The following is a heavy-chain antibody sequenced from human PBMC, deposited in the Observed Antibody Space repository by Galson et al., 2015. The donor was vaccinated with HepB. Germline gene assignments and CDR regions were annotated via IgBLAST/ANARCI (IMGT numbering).Heavy chain of an antibody. J-gene: IGHJ4*02. CDR2: IWYDGSNK. D-gene: IGHD3-3*01. V-gene: IGHV3-33*01. CDR1: GFTFSSFG. CDR3: AREGDDDFWSGYRSSYFDY. Sequence: SLRLSCAASGFTFSSFGMHWVRQAPGKGLEWVALIWYDGSNKYYADSVRGRFTISRDHSKNTLYLQMNSLRAEDTAVYYCAREGDDDFWSGYRSSYFDYWGQGTLVTVSS.